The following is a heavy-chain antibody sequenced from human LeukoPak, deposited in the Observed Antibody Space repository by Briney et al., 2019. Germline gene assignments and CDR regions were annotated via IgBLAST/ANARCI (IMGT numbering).Heavy chain of an antibody. CDR1: GFTFSAYA. V-gene: IGHV3-23*01. Sequence: GGSLRLSCTASGFTFSAYAMMWVRQAPGKGPEWVSAIRGGGGSAYYADSVKGRFTISRDNSKYTLFLQMNSLRAEDTAVYYCARDPNGDYIGAFDMWGPGTMVTVSS. J-gene: IGHJ3*02. CDR3: ARDPNGDYIGAFDM. D-gene: IGHD4-17*01. CDR2: IRGGGGSA.